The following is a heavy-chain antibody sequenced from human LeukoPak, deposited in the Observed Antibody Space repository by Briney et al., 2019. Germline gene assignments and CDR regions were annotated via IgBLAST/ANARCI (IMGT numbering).Heavy chain of an antibody. CDR3: AKGSGWEASYFYYYMDV. Sequence: PGGSLRLSCAASGFTFNNYGMHWVRQAPGKGLEWVAFIRYDGSSKYYVDSVKGRFTISRDNSKNTLYLQMNSLRAEDTAVYFCAKGSGWEASYFYYYMDVWGKGTTVTISS. CDR2: IRYDGSSK. V-gene: IGHV3-30*02. CDR1: GFTFNNYG. D-gene: IGHD1-26*01. J-gene: IGHJ6*03.